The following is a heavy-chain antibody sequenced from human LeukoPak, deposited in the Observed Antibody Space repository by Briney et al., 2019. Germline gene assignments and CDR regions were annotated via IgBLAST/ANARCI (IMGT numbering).Heavy chain of an antibody. CDR1: GGSISSYY. V-gene: IGHV4-59*01. J-gene: IGHJ4*02. D-gene: IGHD2-15*01. CDR3: ARTDCSGCSCYFDY. Sequence: SETLCLTCTASGGSISSYYWSWIRQPPGKGPEWIGYISYSGSTNYNPSLKSRVTISADTSKNQFSLKLSSVTATDTAVYYCARTDCSGCSCYFDYWGQGTLVTVSS. CDR2: ISYSGST.